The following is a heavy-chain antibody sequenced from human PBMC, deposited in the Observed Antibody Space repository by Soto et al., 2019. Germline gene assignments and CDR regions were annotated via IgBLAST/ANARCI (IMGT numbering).Heavy chain of an antibody. CDR3: ARWVGASNWFDP. D-gene: IGHD1-26*01. J-gene: IGHJ5*02. Sequence: SVKVSCKASGGTFSSYAISWVRQAPGQGLEWMGGIIPIFGTANYAQKFQGRVTITADESTSTAYVQLSRLRSDDTAVYFCARWVGASNWFDPWGQGTLVTVSS. V-gene: IGHV1-69*13. CDR2: IIPIFGTA. CDR1: GGTFSSYA.